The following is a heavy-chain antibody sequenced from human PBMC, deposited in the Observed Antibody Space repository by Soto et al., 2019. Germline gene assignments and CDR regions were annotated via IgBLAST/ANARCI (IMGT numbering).Heavy chain of an antibody. V-gene: IGHV5-51*01. D-gene: IGHD5-12*01. CDR3: ARRGVATCRPYYFGMDV. CDR1: GYSFTSYW. Sequence: PGESLKISCQASGYSFTSYWVAWVRQMPGKGLEWLGIIHPGDTNTMYNPSFQGHVTISADKASATAYLQWSSLKASDTAMYYCARRGVATCRPYYFGMDVWGQGTMVTVSS. CDR2: IHPGDTNT. J-gene: IGHJ6*02.